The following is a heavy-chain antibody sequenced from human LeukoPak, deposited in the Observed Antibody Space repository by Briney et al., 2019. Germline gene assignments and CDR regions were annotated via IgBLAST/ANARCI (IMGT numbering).Heavy chain of an antibody. V-gene: IGHV3-9*01. CDR1: GFTFDDYA. CDR3: AKDNHGDYEGQIDY. CDR2: TSWNSGSI. Sequence: GGSLRLSCAASGFTFDDYAMHWVRQAPGKGLEWVSGTSWNSGSIGYADSVKGRFTISRDNAKNSLYLQMNSLRAEDTALYYCAKDNHGDYEGQIDYWGQGTLVTVSS. J-gene: IGHJ4*02. D-gene: IGHD4-17*01.